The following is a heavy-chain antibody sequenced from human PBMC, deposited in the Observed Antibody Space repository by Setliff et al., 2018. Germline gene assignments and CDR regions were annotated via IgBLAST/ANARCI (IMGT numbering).Heavy chain of an antibody. CDR1: GDTLSVYY. CDR3: ARQPSSGSYYNPRPYYFDF. V-gene: IGHV4-59*01. Sequence: PSETLSLTCTVSGDTLSVYYWSWVRQSPGQGLEWIGYIYYSGNTNYNPSLKSRVTISVDTSKNQFSLKLSSVTAADTAVYFCARQPSSGSYYNPRPYYFDFWGQGTLVTVPQ. D-gene: IGHD3-10*01. CDR2: IYYSGNT. J-gene: IGHJ4*02.